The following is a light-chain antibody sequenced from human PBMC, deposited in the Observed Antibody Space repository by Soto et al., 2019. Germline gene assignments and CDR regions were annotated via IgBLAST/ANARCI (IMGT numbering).Light chain of an antibody. CDR1: SSDIGGHNY. J-gene: IGLJ2*01. CDR3: ASYTSSSTSVI. V-gene: IGLV2-14*01. Sequence: QSALTQPASVSGSPGQSITISCTGTSSDIGGHNYVSWYQQHPGKAPKLMIYEVNNRPSGISSRFSGSKSGNTASLTISGLQAEDEADYYCASYTSSSTSVIFGRGTKVTVL. CDR2: EVN.